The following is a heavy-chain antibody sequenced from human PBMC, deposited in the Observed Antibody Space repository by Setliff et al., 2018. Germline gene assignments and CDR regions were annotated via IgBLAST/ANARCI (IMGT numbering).Heavy chain of an antibody. CDR3: ARAHSSTLSVHDY. CDR2: ISSSSSYI. V-gene: IGHV3-21*01. Sequence: GGSLRLSCAASGFTFSSYSMNWVRQAPGKGLEWVSSISSSSSYIYYADSVKGRFTISRDNAKNSLYLQMNSLRAEDTAVYYCARAHSSTLSVHDYWGQGTLVTVSS. CDR1: GFTFSSYS. D-gene: IGHD2-2*01. J-gene: IGHJ4*02.